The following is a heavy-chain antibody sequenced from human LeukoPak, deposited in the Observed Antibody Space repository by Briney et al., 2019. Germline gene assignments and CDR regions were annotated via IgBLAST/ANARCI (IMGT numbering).Heavy chain of an antibody. CDR2: INHSGST. V-gene: IGHV4-34*01. Sequence: PSETLSLTCAVYGGSFSGYYWSWIRQPPGKGLEWIGEINHSGSTNYNPSLKSRVTISVDTSKNQFSLKLSSVTAADTAVYYCARGPRDIVVVPAADFDYWGQGTLVTVSS. CDR1: GGSFSGYY. CDR3: ARGPRDIVVVPAADFDY. D-gene: IGHD2-2*01. J-gene: IGHJ4*02.